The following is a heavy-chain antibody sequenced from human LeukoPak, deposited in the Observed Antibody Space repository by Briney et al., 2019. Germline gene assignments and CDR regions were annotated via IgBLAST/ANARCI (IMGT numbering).Heavy chain of an antibody. D-gene: IGHD4-17*01. Sequence: GGSLRLSCAASGFTFSSYAMSLVRQAPGKGLEWVSAMSSSGGSTYYADSVKGRFTISRDNSKNTLYLQMNSLRAEDTAVYYCAKYYGDFLPNAEYFQHWGQGTLVTVSS. CDR2: MSSSGGST. V-gene: IGHV3-23*01. CDR1: GFTFSSYA. CDR3: AKYYGDFLPNAEYFQH. J-gene: IGHJ1*01.